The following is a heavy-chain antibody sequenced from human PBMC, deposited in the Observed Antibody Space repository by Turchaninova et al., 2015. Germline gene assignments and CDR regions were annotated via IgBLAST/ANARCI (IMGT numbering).Heavy chain of an antibody. CDR3: ARRLQLRGTFDS. V-gene: IGHV4-39*07. CDR2: VYYSGRT. J-gene: IGHJ4*02. CDR1: GGSIRSSSNS. D-gene: IGHD5-24*01. Sequence: QLQLQESGPGLVKPSETLSLTCTVSGGSIRSSSNSWGWVRQPPETGLGWIGSVYYSGRTYYNPALKRRVTISVDTSKTQFSLKLGSVAAADTAVYYCARRLQLRGTFDSWGQGTLVTVSS.